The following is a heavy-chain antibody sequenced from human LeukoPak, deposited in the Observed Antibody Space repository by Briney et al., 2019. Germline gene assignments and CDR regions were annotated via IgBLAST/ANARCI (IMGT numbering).Heavy chain of an antibody. V-gene: IGHV3-23*01. CDR2: ITGDGGST. Sequence: QPGGSLRLSCAASGFTLSIYAMNWVRPAPGKGLEWVSAITGDGGSTYYADSVKGRFTISRDTYKNALYLQIISLRAEDTAVYYCAKASSGYYYFDYWGQGTLVTVPS. CDR3: AKASSGYYYFDY. J-gene: IGHJ4*02. D-gene: IGHD3-22*01. CDR1: GFTLSIYA.